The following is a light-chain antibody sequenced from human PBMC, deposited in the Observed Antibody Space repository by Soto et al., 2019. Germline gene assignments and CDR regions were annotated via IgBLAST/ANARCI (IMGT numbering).Light chain of an antibody. CDR3: QQYNSYGT. CDR2: DAS. CDR1: QRVSSY. J-gene: IGKJ1*01. V-gene: IGKV3-11*01. Sequence: EIVLTQSPATLSLSPGERATLSCRASQRVSSYLAWYQQKPGQAPRLLIYDASNRATGIPARFSGSGSATESPLASSSLQRDDFATYYCQQYNSYGTFGQGTKVDIK.